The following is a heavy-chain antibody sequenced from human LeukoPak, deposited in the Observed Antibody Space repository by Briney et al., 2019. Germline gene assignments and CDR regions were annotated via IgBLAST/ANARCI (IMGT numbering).Heavy chain of an antibody. D-gene: IGHD3-22*01. Sequence: ASVKVSCKASGYIFTGYYMHWVRQAPGQGLEWMGWISAYNGNTNYAQKLQGRVTMTTDTSTSTAYMELRSLRSDDTAVYYCARVEANYYDSSGQLPAGYYYGMDVWGQGTTVTVSS. J-gene: IGHJ6*02. CDR1: GYIFTGYY. CDR2: ISAYNGNT. V-gene: IGHV1-18*04. CDR3: ARVEANYYDSSGQLPAGYYYGMDV.